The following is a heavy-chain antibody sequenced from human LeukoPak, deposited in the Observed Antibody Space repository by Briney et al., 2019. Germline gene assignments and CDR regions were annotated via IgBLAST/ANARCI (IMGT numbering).Heavy chain of an antibody. D-gene: IGHD3/OR15-3a*01. CDR2: IYYTGNT. Sequence: SETLSLTCTVSGISISSSNSYWGWIRQPPGKGLGWIGSIYYTGNTYYNASLKSRVTISIDTSKNQISLRLTSVTAADTAMYYCARQTGSGLFTLPGGQGTLVTVSS. CDR3: ARQTGSGLFTLP. CDR1: GISISSSNSY. V-gene: IGHV4-39*01. J-gene: IGHJ4*02.